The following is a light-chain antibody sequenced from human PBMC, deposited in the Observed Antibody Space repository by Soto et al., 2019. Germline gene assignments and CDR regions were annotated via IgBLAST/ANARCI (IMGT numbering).Light chain of an antibody. Sequence: EIVITQTPATLSVSPGERATLSCRASQSVSINLAWYQQKPGQAPRLLIYGASTRATGIPARFSGSGSGTEFTLTISSLQSEDSAVYYCQPYNNWPPITFGGGTKVEIK. V-gene: IGKV3-15*01. J-gene: IGKJ4*01. CDR2: GAS. CDR3: QPYNNWPPIT. CDR1: QSVSIN.